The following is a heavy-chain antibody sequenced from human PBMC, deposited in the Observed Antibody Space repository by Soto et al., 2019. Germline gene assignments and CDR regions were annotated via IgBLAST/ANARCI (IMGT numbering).Heavy chain of an antibody. CDR3: ASQLQFLEWLNAFDM. J-gene: IGHJ3*02. CDR1: GDSITSGGYY. D-gene: IGHD3-3*01. Sequence: QVQLQESGPGLVKPSQTLSLTCTVSGDSITSGGYYWSWIRQHPGKGLEWIGYISYSGSTYYNPSLKSRVTIAVDTSKNQFSLKLSSVTAADTAVYYRASQLQFLEWLNAFDMWGQGTMVTVSS. CDR2: ISYSGST. V-gene: IGHV4-31*03.